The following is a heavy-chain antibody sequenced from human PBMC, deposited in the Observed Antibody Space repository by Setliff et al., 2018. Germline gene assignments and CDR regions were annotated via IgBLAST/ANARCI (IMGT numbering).Heavy chain of an antibody. CDR2: IIPIFGTA. Sequence: GASVKVSCKASGGTFSSYAISWVRQAPGQGLEWMGRIIPIFGTANYAQKFQGRVTITADKSTSTAYMELSSLRSEDTAVYYCAREKYYDFWSGYYAYYFDYWGQGTLVTVSS. J-gene: IGHJ4*02. V-gene: IGHV1-69*06. D-gene: IGHD3-3*01. CDR1: GGTFSSYA. CDR3: AREKYYDFWSGYYAYYFDY.